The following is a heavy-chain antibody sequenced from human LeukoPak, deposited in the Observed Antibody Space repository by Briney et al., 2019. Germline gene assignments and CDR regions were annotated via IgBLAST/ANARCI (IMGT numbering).Heavy chain of an antibody. CDR2: IYSGGST. D-gene: IGHD3-3*01. Sequence: GGSLRLSCAASGFTVSSNYMSWVRQAPGKGLEWVSVIYSGGSTYYADSVKGRFTISRDNSKNTLYLQMNSLRAEDTAVYYCARGLNYDFWSGYYSGGRNSWGRGTLVTVSS. V-gene: IGHV3-66*02. J-gene: IGHJ4*02. CDR3: ARGLNYDFWSGYYSGGRNS. CDR1: GFTVSSNY.